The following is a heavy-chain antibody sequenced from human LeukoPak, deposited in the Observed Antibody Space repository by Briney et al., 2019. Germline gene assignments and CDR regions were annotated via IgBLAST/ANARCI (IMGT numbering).Heavy chain of an antibody. CDR1: GGSISSGGYS. Sequence: PSQTLSLTCAVSGGSISSGGYSWSWTRQPPGKGLEWIGYIYHSGSTYYNPSLKSRVTISVDRSKNQFSLKLSSVTAADTAVYYCARVSHQLLYDYWGQGTLVTVSS. CDR3: ARVSHQLLYDY. V-gene: IGHV4-30-2*01. CDR2: IYHSGST. J-gene: IGHJ4*02. D-gene: IGHD2-2*01.